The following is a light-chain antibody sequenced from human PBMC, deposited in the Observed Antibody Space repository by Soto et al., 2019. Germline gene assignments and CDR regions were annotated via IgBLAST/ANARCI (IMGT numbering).Light chain of an antibody. CDR2: EVS. J-gene: IGLJ2*01. V-gene: IGLV2-14*01. CDR1: SSDVGVYNF. CDR3: SSYTSSSTS. Sequence: QSALTQPASVSGSPGQSITISCTGTSSDVGVYNFVSWYQHHPGKAPKLMIYEVSNRPSGVSNRFSGSKSGNTASLTISGLQAEDEADYYCSSYTSSSTSFGGGTKLTVL.